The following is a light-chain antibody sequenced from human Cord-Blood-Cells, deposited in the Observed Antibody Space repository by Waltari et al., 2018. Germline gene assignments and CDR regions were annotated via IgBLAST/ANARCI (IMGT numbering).Light chain of an antibody. CDR2: GKN. V-gene: IGLV3-19*01. J-gene: IGLJ1*01. CDR3: NSRDSSGNHYV. CDR1: SLRSYY. Sequence: SSELTQDPAVSVALGQTVRITCQGDSLRSYYASWYQQKPGQAPVLVIYGKNNRPSGIPYRLSGSSSGNTASLTITGAQAEDEADYYCNSRDSSGNHYVFGTGTKVTVL.